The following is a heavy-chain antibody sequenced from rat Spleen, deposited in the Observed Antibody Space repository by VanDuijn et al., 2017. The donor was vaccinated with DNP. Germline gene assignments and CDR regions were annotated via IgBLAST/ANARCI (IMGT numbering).Heavy chain of an antibody. J-gene: IGHJ4*01. CDR1: GFTFSDYA. D-gene: IGHD1-4*01. CDR3: ARWPGYNPPYAMDA. CDR2: ISYDGGST. Sequence: EVQLVESGGGLVQPGRSLKLSCAASGFTFSDYAMAWVRQAPTKGLEWVASISYDGGSTYYRDSVKGRFTISRDNAKSSLYLQMDSLRSEDTATYYCARWPGYNPPYAMDAWGQGTSVTVSS. V-gene: IGHV5-20*01.